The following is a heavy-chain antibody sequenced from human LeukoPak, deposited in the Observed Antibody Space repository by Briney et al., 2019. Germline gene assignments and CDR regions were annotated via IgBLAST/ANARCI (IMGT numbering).Heavy chain of an antibody. D-gene: IGHD2-21*02. CDR3: AREGSYCVGGDCYSFDF. J-gene: IGHJ4*02. CDR1: GYTFTDYY. Sequence: GASVKVSCRASGYTFTDYYIHWVRQAPGQGLEWMGWINPDNGGTNYAQKFQGRVTMTRDTSINTAYMDLSSLRSDDTAVYYCAREGSYCVGGDCYSFDFWGQGTLITVSS. V-gene: IGHV1-2*02. CDR2: INPDNGGT.